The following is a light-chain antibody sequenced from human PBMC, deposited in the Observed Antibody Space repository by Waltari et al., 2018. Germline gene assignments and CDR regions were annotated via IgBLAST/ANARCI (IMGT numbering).Light chain of an antibody. V-gene: IGLV7-43*01. J-gene: IGLJ3*02. Sequence: QTVVTQEPSLTVSPGGTVTLTCASSTGAVTSAYYPNWFQQKPGHAPRALIYTAINKHSWTPARCSGSLLGGKAALTLSGVQPEDEAEYYCLLYNGGGWVFGGGTQLTVL. CDR2: TAI. CDR1: TGAVTSAYY. CDR3: LLYNGGGWV.